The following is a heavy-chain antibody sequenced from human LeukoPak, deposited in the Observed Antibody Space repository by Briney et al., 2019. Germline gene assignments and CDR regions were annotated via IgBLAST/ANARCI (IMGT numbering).Heavy chain of an antibody. J-gene: IGHJ5*02. CDR1: GFTFSSYS. Sequence: PGGSLRLSCAASGFTFSSYSMNWVRQAPGKGLEWVSSISSSSSYIYYADSVKGRFTISRDNAENSLYLQMNSLRAEDTAVYYCARGIAAAGGFDPWGQGTLVTVSS. CDR2: ISSSSSYI. V-gene: IGHV3-21*01. CDR3: ARGIAAAGGFDP. D-gene: IGHD6-13*01.